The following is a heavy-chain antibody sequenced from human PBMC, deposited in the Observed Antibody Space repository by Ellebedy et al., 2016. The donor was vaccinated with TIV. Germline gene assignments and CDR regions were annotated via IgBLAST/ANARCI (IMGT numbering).Heavy chain of an antibody. CDR1: GYSISSGYY. V-gene: IGHV4-38-2*02. D-gene: IGHD4-23*01. Sequence: SETLSLTXTVSGYSISSGYYWGWIRQPPGKGLEWIGSIYHSGSTYYNPSLKSRVTISVDTSKNQFSLKLSSVTAADTAVYYCARVDDYGGSTFDYWGQGTLVTVSS. J-gene: IGHJ4*02. CDR3: ARVDDYGGSTFDY. CDR2: IYHSGST.